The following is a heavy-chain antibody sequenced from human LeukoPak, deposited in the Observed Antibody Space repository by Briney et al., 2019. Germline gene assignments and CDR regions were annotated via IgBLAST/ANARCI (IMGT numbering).Heavy chain of an antibody. J-gene: IGHJ3*02. Sequence: SGGSLRLSCAASGFTFNTYDMNWVRQAPGKGLEWVSYISSGSSTIYYADSVKGRFTISRDNAKNSLYLQMNSLRAEDTAVYYCATVRGDRYNAFDIWGQGTMVTVSS. V-gene: IGHV3-48*01. CDR2: ISSGSSTI. CDR1: GFTFNTYD. CDR3: ATVRGDRYNAFDI. D-gene: IGHD3-16*02.